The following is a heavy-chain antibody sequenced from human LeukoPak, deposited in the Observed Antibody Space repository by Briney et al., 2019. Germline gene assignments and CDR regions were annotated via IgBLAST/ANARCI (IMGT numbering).Heavy chain of an antibody. CDR3: ARPRTAISGAYYYYYMDV. CDR1: GGSISSHY. Sequence: SETLSLTCTVSGGSISSHYWSWIRQPPGKGLEWIGYVYNSGSTNYNPSLTSRVTISVDTYKNQFSLNLSSVTAADTAVYYCARPRTAISGAYYYYYMDVWGKGTTVTVSS. CDR2: VYNSGST. V-gene: IGHV4-59*08. D-gene: IGHD5-18*01. J-gene: IGHJ6*03.